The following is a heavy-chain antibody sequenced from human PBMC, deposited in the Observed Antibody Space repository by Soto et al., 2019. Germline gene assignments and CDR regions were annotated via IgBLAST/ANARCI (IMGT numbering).Heavy chain of an antibody. D-gene: IGHD3-3*01. V-gene: IGHV3-49*03. CDR3: TTNSIFGVVAEIYYRDV. CDR2: IRSKAYGGTT. CDR1: GFTFGDYA. J-gene: IGHJ6*03. Sequence: PGGSLRLSCTASGFTFGDYAMSWFRQAPGKGLEWVGFIRSKAYGGTTEYAASVKGRFTISRDDSKSIAYLQMNSLKTEDTAVYYCTTNSIFGVVAEIYYRDVCGKGTTVTVSS.